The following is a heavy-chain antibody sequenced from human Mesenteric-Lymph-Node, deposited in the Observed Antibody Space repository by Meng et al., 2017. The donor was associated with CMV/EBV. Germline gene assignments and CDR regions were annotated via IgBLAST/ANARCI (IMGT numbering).Heavy chain of an antibody. D-gene: IGHD4-23*01. V-gene: IGHV1-2*02. CDR1: GYTFTANC. J-gene: IGHJ4*02. CDR2: IHPNSGAT. Sequence: ASVKVSCKASGYTFTANCIHWIRQAPGQGLEWVGWIHPNSGATTYAENFQGRVSMTRDTSITTVYMDLSSLTIDDTAVYYCARGDTVVTPHYWGPGTLVTVSS. CDR3: ARGDTVVTPHY.